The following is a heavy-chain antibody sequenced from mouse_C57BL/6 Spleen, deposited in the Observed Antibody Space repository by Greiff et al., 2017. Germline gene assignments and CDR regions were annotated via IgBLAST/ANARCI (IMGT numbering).Heavy chain of an antibody. CDR1: GYTFTSYW. CDR3: AIYGFTTVIARGGWFAY. Sequence: QVQLQQPGAELVKPGASVKLSCTASGYTFTSYWMPWVKQRPGQGLEWIGMIHPNSGSTNYTEKFKSKATLTVDKSSSTAYMQLSNLTSEDSAVYDCAIYGFTTVIARGGWFAYWGQGTLVTVSA. CDR2: IHPNSGST. D-gene: IGHD1-1*01. J-gene: IGHJ3*01. V-gene: IGHV1-64*01.